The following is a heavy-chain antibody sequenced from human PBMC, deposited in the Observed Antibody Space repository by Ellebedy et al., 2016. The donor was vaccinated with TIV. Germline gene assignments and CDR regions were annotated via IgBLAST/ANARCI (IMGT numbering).Heavy chain of an antibody. CDR1: GFNFSDYY. CDR3: TRDPGSKRFYYYYGIDV. V-gene: IGHV3-11*01. Sequence: GGSLRLSCAGSGFNFSDYYMSWVRQAPGKGLEWLAYITSSGDIKYYTDSVKGRFTISRDNANSSLQWQMNRLRAEDTVVYYCTRDPGSKRFYYYYGIDVWGQGTTVTVSS. J-gene: IGHJ6*02. D-gene: IGHD4-11*01. CDR2: ITSSGDIK.